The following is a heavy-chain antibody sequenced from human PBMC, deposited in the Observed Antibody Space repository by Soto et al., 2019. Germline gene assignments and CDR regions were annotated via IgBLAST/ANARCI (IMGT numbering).Heavy chain of an antibody. D-gene: IGHD2-2*02. J-gene: IGHJ6*02. CDR2: IIPIFGTA. V-gene: IGHV1-69*01. CDR3: AREVCSSPSCYTNYYGMDV. CDR1: GGTFSSYA. Sequence: QVQLVQSGAEVKKPGSSVKVSCKASGGTFSSYAISWVLQAPGQGLEWMGGIIPIFGTANYAQKFQGRVTITADESTSTAYMELSSLRSEDTAVYYCAREVCSSPSCYTNYYGMDVWGQGTTVTVSS.